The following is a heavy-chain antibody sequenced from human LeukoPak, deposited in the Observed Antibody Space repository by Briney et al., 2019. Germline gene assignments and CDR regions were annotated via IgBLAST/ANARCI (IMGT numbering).Heavy chain of an antibody. D-gene: IGHD6-6*01. CDR2: IKPDGSDK. CDR1: GFTFSSYW. J-gene: IGHJ4*02. Sequence: GGSLRLSCAASGFTFSSYWMSWVRQAPGKGLEWVANIKPDGSDKYYADSVKGRFTISRDNAKNSLYLQMNSLRAEDTAVYYCAREPTECSSSSAEIFDYWGQGTLVTVSS. V-gene: IGHV3-7*01. CDR3: AREPTECSSSSAEIFDY.